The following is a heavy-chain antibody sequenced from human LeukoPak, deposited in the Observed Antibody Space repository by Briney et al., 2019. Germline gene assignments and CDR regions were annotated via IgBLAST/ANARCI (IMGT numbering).Heavy chain of an antibody. V-gene: IGHV4-59*12. CDR3: AKEGSGNYFYYLFFYLGG. J-gene: IGHJ6*04. Sequence: SETLSLTCSVSDDSITMYYWTWIRQPPGKGLEWIGYIYYSGSTYYNPSLKSRVTISVDTSKNQFSLKLSSVTAADTAVYYCAKEGSGNYFYYLFFYLGGWGKGTTVTISS. D-gene: IGHD3-10*01. CDR2: IYYSGST. CDR1: DDSITMYY.